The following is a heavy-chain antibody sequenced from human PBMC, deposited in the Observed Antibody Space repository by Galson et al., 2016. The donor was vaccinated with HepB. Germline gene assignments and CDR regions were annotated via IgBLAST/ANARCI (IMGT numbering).Heavy chain of an antibody. J-gene: IGHJ4*02. Sequence: SLRLSCAASGFPFSINSMHWVRQAPGKGLAWVSYIGGTTSTIFYADSVKGRFTISRDNAEDSLYLQMNNLRAEDSAIYYCAREYAPAAGGGFDYWGQGTLVTVSS. D-gene: IGHD6-13*01. CDR1: GFPFSINS. V-gene: IGHV3-48*04. CDR2: IGGTTSTI. CDR3: AREYAPAAGGGFDY.